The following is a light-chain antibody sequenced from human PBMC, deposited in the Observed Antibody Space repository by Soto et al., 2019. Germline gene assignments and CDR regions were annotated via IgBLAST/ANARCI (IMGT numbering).Light chain of an antibody. CDR3: QQYGSSRTWT. Sequence: EIVLTQSPGTLSLSPGERATLXXRASQSVSSSFLAWYQQKPGQAPRLXXYGASSRATGIPDRFSGSGSGTDFTLTISRLEPEDFAVYYCQQYGSSRTWTFGQGTKVDIK. V-gene: IGKV3-20*01. CDR2: GAS. J-gene: IGKJ1*01. CDR1: QSVSSSF.